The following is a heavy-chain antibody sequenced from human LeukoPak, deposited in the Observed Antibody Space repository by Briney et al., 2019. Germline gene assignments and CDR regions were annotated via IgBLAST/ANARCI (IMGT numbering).Heavy chain of an antibody. D-gene: IGHD5-24*01. CDR1: GFTFDDYA. V-gene: IGHV3-43*02. CDR2: ISGDGGST. J-gene: IGHJ4*02. Sequence: GGSLRLSCAASGFTFDDYAMHWVRQAPGKGLEWVSLISGDGGSTTYADSVKGRFTISRDNSKNSLYLQMNSLRIEDTALYYCAKGDGYDIDYWGQGTLVTVSS. CDR3: AKGDGYDIDY.